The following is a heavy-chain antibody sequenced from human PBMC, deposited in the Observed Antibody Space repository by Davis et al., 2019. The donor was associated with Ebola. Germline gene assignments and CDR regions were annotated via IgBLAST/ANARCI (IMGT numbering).Heavy chain of an antibody. CDR2: IKQDGSEK. V-gene: IGHV3-7*01. J-gene: IGHJ4*02. CDR1: GGSFSGYY. CDR3: AARSSY. D-gene: IGHD3-10*01. Sequence: PSETLSLTCAVYGGSFSGYYWSWIRQPPGKGLEWVANIKQDGSEKYYVDSVKGRFTISRDNAKNSLYLQMNSLRAEDTAVYYCAARSSYWGQGTLVTVSS.